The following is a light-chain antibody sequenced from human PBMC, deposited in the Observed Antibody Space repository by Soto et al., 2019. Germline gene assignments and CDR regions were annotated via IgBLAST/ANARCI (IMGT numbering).Light chain of an antibody. Sequence: EMVLTQSPATLSLSPGQRATLSCRASQSVSTYLAWSQQKHGQAPRLLIYDASTRATGIPARFSGSGSWTDFTLTISSIAPDDFAVYYCQQRSNCPPTWTFGQGTPVDIK. CDR3: QQRSNCPPTWT. J-gene: IGKJ1*01. V-gene: IGKV3-11*01. CDR2: DAS. CDR1: QSVSTY.